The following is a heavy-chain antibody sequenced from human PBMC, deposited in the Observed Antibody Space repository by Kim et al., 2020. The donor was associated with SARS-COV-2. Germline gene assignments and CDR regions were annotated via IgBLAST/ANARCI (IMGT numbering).Heavy chain of an antibody. CDR3: ARARYLYYYYGMDV. D-gene: IGHD3-16*02. Sequence: GGSLRLSCAASGFTFSSYAMHWVRQAPGKGLEWVAVISYDGSNKYYADPVKGRFTISRDNSKNTLYLQMNSLRAEDTAVYYCARARYLYYYYGMDVWGQGTTVTVSS. J-gene: IGHJ6*02. V-gene: IGHV3-30-3*01. CDR2: ISYDGSNK. CDR1: GFTFSSYA.